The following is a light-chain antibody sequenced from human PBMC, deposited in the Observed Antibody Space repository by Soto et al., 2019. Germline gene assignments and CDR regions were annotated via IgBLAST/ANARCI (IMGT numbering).Light chain of an antibody. CDR3: AAWDDSLSGPV. CDR2: GNN. J-gene: IGLJ3*02. CDR1: SSNIGRNT. V-gene: IGLV1-44*01. Sequence: QSVLTQPPSASGTPGQRVTISCSGSSSNIGRNTVNWYQQFPGTAPKLLIYGNNQRPSGVPDRFYGSKSGTSASLAISGLQYEDEADYYCAAWDDSLSGPVFGVGTKLTVL.